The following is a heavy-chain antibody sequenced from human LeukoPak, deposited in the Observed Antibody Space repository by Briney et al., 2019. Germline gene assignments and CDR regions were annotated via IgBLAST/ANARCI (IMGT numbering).Heavy chain of an antibody. CDR3: ARAGYSFGLDY. CDR1: GGSISSYY. J-gene: IGHJ4*02. V-gene: IGHV4-59*01. D-gene: IGHD5-18*01. CDR2: ISYSGST. Sequence: PSETLSLTCTVSGGSISSYYWSWIRQPPGKGLEWIGYISYSGSTNYNPSLKSRVTISADTSKNQFSLKLSSVIAADTAVYYCARAGYSFGLDYWGQGTLVTVSS.